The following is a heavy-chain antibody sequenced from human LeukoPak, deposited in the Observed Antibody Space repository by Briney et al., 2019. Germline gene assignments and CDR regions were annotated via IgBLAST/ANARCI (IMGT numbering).Heavy chain of an antibody. J-gene: IGHJ4*02. CDR1: GYTFTSYD. CDR3: ARGGYYGSGSYLAEDY. V-gene: IGHV1-8*01. D-gene: IGHD3-10*01. CDR2: MNPNSGNT. Sequence: GASVKVSCKASGYTFTSYDINWVRQATGQGLEWMGWMNPNSGNTGYAQKFQGRVTMTRNTSISTAYMELSSLRSEDTAVYYCARGGYYGSGSYLAEDYWGQGTLVTVSS.